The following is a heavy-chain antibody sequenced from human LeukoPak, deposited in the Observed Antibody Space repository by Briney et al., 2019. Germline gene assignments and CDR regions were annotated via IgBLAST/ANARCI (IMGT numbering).Heavy chain of an antibody. CDR2: ISSNGGST. CDR1: GFTFSSYA. J-gene: IGHJ5*02. Sequence: GGSLRLSCAASGFTFSSYAMHWVRQAPGKGLEYVSAISSNGGSTYYANSVKGRFTISRDNPKNTLYLQMGSLSAEDLAAYSCASGRDCSGGSCLPLSWFDPWGQGTLVTVSS. V-gene: IGHV3-64*01. CDR3: ASGRDCSGGSCLPLSWFDP. D-gene: IGHD2-15*01.